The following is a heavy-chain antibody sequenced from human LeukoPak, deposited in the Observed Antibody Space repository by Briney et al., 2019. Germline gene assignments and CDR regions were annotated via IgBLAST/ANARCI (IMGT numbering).Heavy chain of an antibody. J-gene: IGHJ4*02. V-gene: IGHV3-21*01. CDR1: GFTFSSYS. Sequence: GGSLRLSCAASGFTFSSYSMNWVRQAPGKGLEWVSSISSSSSYIYYADSVKGRFTISRDNAKNSLYLQMNGLRAEDTAVYYCARAGDVGDLDYWGQGTLVTVSS. CDR2: ISSSSSYI. CDR3: ARAGDVGDLDY. D-gene: IGHD3-10*01.